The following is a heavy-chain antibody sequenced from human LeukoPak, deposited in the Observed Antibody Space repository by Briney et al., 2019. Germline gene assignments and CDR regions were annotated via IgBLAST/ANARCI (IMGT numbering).Heavy chain of an antibody. J-gene: IGHJ6*02. V-gene: IGHV3-23*01. CDR1: GFTFTSYA. CDR3: AKGGYCSSTSCYDYYYYGMDV. D-gene: IGHD2-2*01. Sequence: GGSLRLSCAASGFTFTSYAMSWVRQAPGKGLEWVSTISGSGGSTYYADSVKGRFTISRDNSKNMLYLQMNSLRAEDTAVYYCAKGGYCSSTSCYDYYYYGMDVWGQGTTVTVSS. CDR2: ISGSGGST.